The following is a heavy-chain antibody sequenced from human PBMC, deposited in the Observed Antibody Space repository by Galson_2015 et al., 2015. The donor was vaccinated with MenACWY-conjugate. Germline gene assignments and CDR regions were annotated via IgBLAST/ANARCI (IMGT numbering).Heavy chain of an antibody. CDR2: MNPNSGNT. V-gene: IGHV1-8*01. J-gene: IGHJ6*03. D-gene: IGHD3-3*01. CDR1: GYTFTLYD. CDR3: AREMRSLFGLSEYYMDV. Sequence: SVKVSCKASGYTFTLYDMSWVRQTTGQGLECLGWMNPNSGNTGYAQKFQGRVTMTRNTSITTAYMELSSLSSEDTAVYYCAREMRSLFGLSEYYMDVWGKGTTVTVSS.